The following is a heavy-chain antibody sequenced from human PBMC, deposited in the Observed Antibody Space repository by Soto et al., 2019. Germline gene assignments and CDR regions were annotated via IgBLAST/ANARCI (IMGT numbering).Heavy chain of an antibody. CDR3: ARGSSAHDAFDI. Sequence: QVQLVESGGGVVQPGRSLRLSCAASGFTFSSYAMHWVRQAPGKGLEWVAVISYDGSNKYYADSVKGRFTISRDNSKNTLYLQMNSLRAEDTAVYYCARGSSAHDAFDIWGQGTMVTVSS. D-gene: IGHD1-26*01. CDR1: GFTFSSYA. CDR2: ISYDGSNK. J-gene: IGHJ3*02. V-gene: IGHV3-30-3*01.